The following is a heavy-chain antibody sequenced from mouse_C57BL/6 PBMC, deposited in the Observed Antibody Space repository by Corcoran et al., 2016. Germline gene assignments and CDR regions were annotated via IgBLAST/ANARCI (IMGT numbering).Heavy chain of an antibody. D-gene: IGHD1-1*01. Sequence: QIQLVQSGPELKKPGETVKISCKASGYTFTTYGMSWVKQAPGKGLKWMGWINTYSGVPTYADDFKGRFAFSLETSASTAYLQINNLKNEDTATYFCARIYYYGSSSWYFDVWGTGTTVTVSS. V-gene: IGHV9-3*01. CDR3: ARIYYYGSSSWYFDV. CDR1: GYTFTTYG. CDR2: INTYSGVP. J-gene: IGHJ1*03.